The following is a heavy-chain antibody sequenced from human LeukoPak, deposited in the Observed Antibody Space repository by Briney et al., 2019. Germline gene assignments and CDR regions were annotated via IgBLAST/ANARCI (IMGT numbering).Heavy chain of an antibody. J-gene: IGHJ3*02. V-gene: IGHV4-61*02. CDR2: IYTSGST. CDR3: ARPTMIVVVITVGAFDI. CDR1: GGSISSGSDY. D-gene: IGHD3-22*01. Sequence: SQTLSLTCTVSGGSISSGSDYWGWIRQPPGKGLEWIGRIYTSGSTNYNPSLKSRVTISVDTSKNRFSLKLSSVTAADTPVYYCARPTMIVVVITVGAFDIWGEGTMVTVSS.